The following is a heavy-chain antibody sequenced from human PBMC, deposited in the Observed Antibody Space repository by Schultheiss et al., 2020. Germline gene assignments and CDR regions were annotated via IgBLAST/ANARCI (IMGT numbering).Heavy chain of an antibody. J-gene: IGHJ4*02. Sequence: SETLSLTCTVSGGSISSYYWSWIRQPPGKGLEWIGYIYYSGSTYYNPSLKSRVTISVDTSKNQFSLKLSSVTAADTAVYYCAGDGGRADRGDYWGQGTVVTVSS. D-gene: IGHD3-10*01. V-gene: IGHV4-59*12. CDR2: IYYSGST. CDR1: GGSISSYY. CDR3: AGDGGRADRGDY.